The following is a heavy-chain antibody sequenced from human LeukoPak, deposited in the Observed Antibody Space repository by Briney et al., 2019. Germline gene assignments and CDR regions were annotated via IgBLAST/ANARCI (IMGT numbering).Heavy chain of an antibody. Sequence: GGSLRLSCAASGFTVRSNYLSWVRQAPGKGLEWVSVIYSDGNTHYADSVKGRFTISRDSSKNTLYLQMNSLRAEDTAVYYCARTRGISGPLGSVDYWGQGILVTVSS. V-gene: IGHV3-66*01. J-gene: IGHJ4*02. D-gene: IGHD1-20*01. CDR2: IYSDGNT. CDR3: ARTRGISGPLGSVDY. CDR1: GFTVRSNY.